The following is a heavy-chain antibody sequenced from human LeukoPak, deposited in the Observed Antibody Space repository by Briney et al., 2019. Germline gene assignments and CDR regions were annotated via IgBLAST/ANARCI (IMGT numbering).Heavy chain of an antibody. Sequence: KPGGSLRLSCAASGFTFSDYYMSWIRQAPGKGLEGVSYISSSGSTIYYADSVKGRFTISRDNAKNSLYLQMNSLRAEDTAVYYCARGDIVVVPAAFDYWGQGTLVTVSS. V-gene: IGHV3-11*01. CDR1: GFTFSDYY. J-gene: IGHJ4*02. CDR3: ARGDIVVVPAAFDY. D-gene: IGHD2-2*01. CDR2: ISSSGSTI.